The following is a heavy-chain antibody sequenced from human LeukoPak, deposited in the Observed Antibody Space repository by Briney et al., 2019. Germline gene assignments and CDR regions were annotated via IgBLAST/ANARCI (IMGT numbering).Heavy chain of an antibody. CDR3: ASGRITIFGVDFDY. CDR1: GGSISSGGYS. V-gene: IGHV4-30-2*01. J-gene: IGHJ4*02. D-gene: IGHD3-3*01. Sequence: NPSETLSLTCAVSGGSISSGGYSWSWIRQPPGKGLEWIGYIYHSGSTYYNPSLKSRVTISVDRSKNQFSLKLSSVTAADTAVYYCASGRITIFGVDFDYWGQGTLVTVSS. CDR2: IYHSGST.